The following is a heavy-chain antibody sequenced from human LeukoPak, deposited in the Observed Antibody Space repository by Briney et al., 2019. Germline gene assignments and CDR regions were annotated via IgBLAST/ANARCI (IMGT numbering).Heavy chain of an antibody. J-gene: IGHJ1*01. V-gene: IGHV3-11*05. CDR3: ARDGSSPQYFQH. Sequence: GGSLRLSCAASGFTFSSYAMSWVRQAPGKGLEWVSYISTGSSYTIYADSVKGRFTISRDNAKNSLYLQMNSLRAEDTAVYYCARDGSSPQYFQHWGQGTLVTVSS. D-gene: IGHD1-1*01. CDR2: ISTGSSYT. CDR1: GFTFSSYA.